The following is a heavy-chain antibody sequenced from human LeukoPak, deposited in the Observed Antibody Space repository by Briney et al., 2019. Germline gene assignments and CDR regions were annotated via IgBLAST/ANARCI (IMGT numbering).Heavy chain of an antibody. CDR2: INWNGGST. V-gene: IGHV3-20*01. D-gene: IGHD6-25*01. CDR1: GCTFDDYD. Sequence: GGSLSLSCAASGCTFDDYDLSWIRQAPGKGLEWISGINWNGGSTGYADPVKGRFTISRDNAKNCRYLQMNSLRDEDISLYLCARAAAATAVYPPCRFYVDYWGQGTLVTVSS. J-gene: IGHJ4*02. CDR3: ARAAAATAVYPPCRFYVDY.